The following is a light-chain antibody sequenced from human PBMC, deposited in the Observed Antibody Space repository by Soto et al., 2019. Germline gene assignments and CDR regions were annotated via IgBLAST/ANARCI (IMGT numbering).Light chain of an antibody. Sequence: QSALTQPPSASGSPGQSVAISCTGTSSDVGGYNYVSWYQQHPGKAPKLMIYEVNKRPSGVPDRFSGSKSGNTASLTVSGLQDEDEADYYSSSYAGSSNVFGTGTKLTVL. CDR3: SSYAGSSNV. CDR2: EVN. J-gene: IGLJ1*01. V-gene: IGLV2-8*01. CDR1: SSDVGGYNY.